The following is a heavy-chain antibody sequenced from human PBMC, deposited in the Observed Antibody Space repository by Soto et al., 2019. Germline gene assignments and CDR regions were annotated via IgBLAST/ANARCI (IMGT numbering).Heavy chain of an antibody. Sequence: TSETLSLTCTVSGGSISSYYWSWIRQPPGKGLEWIGYIYDSGSTNYNPSLKSRVTISVDTSKNQFSLKLSSVTAADTAVYYCARDGGGKVRAFDIWGQGTMVTVSS. CDR1: GGSISSYY. V-gene: IGHV4-59*01. J-gene: IGHJ3*02. D-gene: IGHD2-15*01. CDR3: ARDGGGKVRAFDI. CDR2: IYDSGST.